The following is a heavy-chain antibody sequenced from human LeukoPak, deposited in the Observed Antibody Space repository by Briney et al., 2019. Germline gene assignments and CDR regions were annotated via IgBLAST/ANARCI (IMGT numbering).Heavy chain of an antibody. V-gene: IGHV3-23*01. CDR3: AKVTAMGYYYYYGMDV. J-gene: IGHJ6*02. CDR2: ISGSGGST. D-gene: IGHD5-18*01. CDR1: GFTFSSYA. Sequence: PGGSLRLSCAASGFTFSSYAMSWVRQAPGKGLEWVSAISGSGGSTYYADSVKGRFTISRDNSKNTLCLQMNSLRAEDTAVYYCAKVTAMGYYYYYGMDVWGQGTTVTVSS.